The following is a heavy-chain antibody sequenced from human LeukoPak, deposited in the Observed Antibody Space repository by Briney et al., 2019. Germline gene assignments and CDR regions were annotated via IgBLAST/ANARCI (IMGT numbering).Heavy chain of an antibody. D-gene: IGHD6-13*01. Sequence: GGSLRLSCAASGFTFSSYAMSWVRQAPGKGLEWVSAISGSGGSTYYADSVKGRVTISRDNSKNTLYLQMNSLRAEDTAVYYCAKVGSVAAAGTYHVDYWGQGTLVTVSS. J-gene: IGHJ4*02. V-gene: IGHV3-23*01. CDR3: AKVGSVAAAGTYHVDY. CDR2: ISGSGGST. CDR1: GFTFSSYA.